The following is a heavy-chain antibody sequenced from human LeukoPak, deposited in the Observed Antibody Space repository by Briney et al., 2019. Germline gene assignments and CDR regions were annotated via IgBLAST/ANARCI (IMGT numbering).Heavy chain of an antibody. Sequence: PGGSLRLSCAAAGFTLSSYSMGWVRQPPGKGLGWVSAISGSGGSTYYADSVKGRSTISRDNSKNTLYLQMNSLRAEDTAVYYCAEPEGGYYDIRPDWGQGTLVTVSS. V-gene: IGHV3-23*01. CDR2: ISGSGGST. CDR1: GFTLSSYS. CDR3: AEPEGGYYDIRPD. J-gene: IGHJ4*02. D-gene: IGHD3-22*01.